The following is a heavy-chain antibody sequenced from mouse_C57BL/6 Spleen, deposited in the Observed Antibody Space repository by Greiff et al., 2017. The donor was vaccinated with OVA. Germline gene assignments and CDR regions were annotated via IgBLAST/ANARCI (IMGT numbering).Heavy chain of an antibody. D-gene: IGHD2-3*01. CDR3: ARYDSHLWYFDV. V-gene: IGHV1-69*01. CDR2: IDPSDSYT. Sequence: QVQLQQPGAELVMPGASVKLSCKASGYTFTSYWMHWVKQRPGQGLEWIGEIDPSDSYTNYNQKFKGKSTLTVDKSCSTDYMQLSSLTSEDSADYCSARYDSHLWYFDVWGTGTTVTVSS. CDR1: GYTFTSYW. J-gene: IGHJ1*03.